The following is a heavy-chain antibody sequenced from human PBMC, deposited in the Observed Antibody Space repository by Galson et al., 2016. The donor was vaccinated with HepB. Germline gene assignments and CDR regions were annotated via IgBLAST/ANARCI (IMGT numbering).Heavy chain of an antibody. J-gene: IGHJ6*02. CDR2: INAGNGNT. CDR1: GYTFTRYP. D-gene: IGHD2-2*02. Sequence: SVKVSCKASGYTFTRYPMHWVRQAPGQRLEWMGWINAGNGNTKYSQKFQGRVTITRDTSANTAYMELSSLRTEETAVYFCASDVMDCSSSSCYNYYYGMDVWGLGTTVTVSS. CDR3: ASDVMDCSSSSCYNYYYGMDV. V-gene: IGHV1-3*01.